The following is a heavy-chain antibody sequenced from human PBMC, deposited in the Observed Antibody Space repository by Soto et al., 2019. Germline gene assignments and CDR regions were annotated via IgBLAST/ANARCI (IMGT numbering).Heavy chain of an antibody. D-gene: IGHD3-10*01. V-gene: IGHV1-69*02. CDR1: GDTFNFYT. CDR2: IIPMLGMS. CDR3: ATNYGSGSAHFDN. J-gene: IGHJ4*02. Sequence: QVQLVRSGAEVKKPGSSVKVSCTASGDTFNFYTISWVRQAPGQGLEWMGRIIPMLGMSNYAQNFQGRVTMIADKSTSTAYMELSSLRSEDTALYYCATNYGSGSAHFDNWGQGTLVTVSS.